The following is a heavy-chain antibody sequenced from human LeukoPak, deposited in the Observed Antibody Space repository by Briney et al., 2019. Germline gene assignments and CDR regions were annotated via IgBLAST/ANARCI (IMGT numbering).Heavy chain of an antibody. D-gene: IGHD6-13*01. CDR1: GYTFTSYW. Sequence: GESLKISCKGSGYTFTSYWIGWVRQMPGKGLEWMGIISPGDSDTRYGPSFQGQVSMSVDKSTTTAYLQWSSLKASDTAMYYCARRVSFLGSSWGYFDYWGQGTLVTVSS. CDR2: ISPGDSDT. V-gene: IGHV5-51*01. CDR3: ARRVSFLGSSWGYFDY. J-gene: IGHJ4*02.